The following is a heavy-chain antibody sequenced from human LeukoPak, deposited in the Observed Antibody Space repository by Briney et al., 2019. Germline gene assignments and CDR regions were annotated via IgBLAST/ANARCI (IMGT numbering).Heavy chain of an antibody. CDR1: GFTFSSYG. CDR2: IWYDGSNK. Sequence: PGGSLRLSCAASGFTFSSYGMHWVRQAPGKGLEWVAVIWYDGSNKYYADSVKGRFTISRDNSKNTLYLQMNSLRAEDTAVYYCARAYTVTDTFDYWGQGTLVTVSS. D-gene: IGHD4-17*01. V-gene: IGHV3-33*01. CDR3: ARAYTVTDTFDY. J-gene: IGHJ4*02.